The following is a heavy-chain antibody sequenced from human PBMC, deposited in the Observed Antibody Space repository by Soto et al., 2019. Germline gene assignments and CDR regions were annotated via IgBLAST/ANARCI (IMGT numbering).Heavy chain of an antibody. Sequence: VGSLRLSCASSGFTFSSYGMNWVRQAPGKGLEWVSYISSSSSTIYYADSVKGRFTLSRDNAKNSVYLQMNSPRDDDTAVYYCARDMDYDSMGHYPVHFQNWGQAILGTASS. D-gene: IGHD3-22*01. J-gene: IGHJ1*01. V-gene: IGHV3-48*02. CDR2: ISSSSSTI. CDR1: GFTFSSYG. CDR3: ARDMDYDSMGHYPVHFQN.